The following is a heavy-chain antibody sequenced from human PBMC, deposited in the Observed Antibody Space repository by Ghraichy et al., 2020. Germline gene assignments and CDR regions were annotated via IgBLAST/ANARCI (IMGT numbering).Heavy chain of an antibody. J-gene: IGHJ4*02. CDR2: ISAYNGNT. CDR1: GYTFTSYG. D-gene: IGHD3-10*01. CDR3: ARDTYYYGSGKYTDKKFDY. Sequence: ASVKVSCKASGYTFTSYGISWVRQAPGQGLEWMGWISAYNGNTNYAQKLQGRVTMTTDTSTSTAYMELRSLRSDDTAVYYCARDTYYYGSGKYTDKKFDYWGQGTLVTVSS. V-gene: IGHV1-18*04.